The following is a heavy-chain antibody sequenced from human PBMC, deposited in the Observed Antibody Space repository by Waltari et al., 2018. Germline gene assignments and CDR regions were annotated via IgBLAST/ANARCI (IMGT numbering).Heavy chain of an antibody. V-gene: IGHV3-21*01. CDR2: IGANGDYI. CDR3: ASHFEDYYYYMDV. J-gene: IGHJ6*03. Sequence: EVQLVESGGGLVTPGGSLRLSCVASGFNFNSYTMNWVRQAPGKGLEWVSSIGANGDYIYYADSVRGRFTTSRDNARNSLYLQMTSPRAEDTAVYFCASHFEDYYYYMDVWGKGTTVTVSS. CDR1: GFNFNSYT.